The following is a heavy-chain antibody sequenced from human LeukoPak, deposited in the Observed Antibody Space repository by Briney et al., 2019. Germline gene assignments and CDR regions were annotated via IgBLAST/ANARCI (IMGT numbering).Heavy chain of an antibody. CDR3: ARKDPSTGFDY. CDR1: GYTFTSYY. J-gene: IGHJ4*02. CDR2: INPSGGST. Sequence: ASVKVSCKASGYTFTSYYMHWVRQAPGQGLEWMGIINPSGGSTSYAQKFQGRATMTRDTSTSTVYMELSSLRSEDTAVYYCARKDPSTGFDYWGQGTLVTVSS. V-gene: IGHV1-46*01. D-gene: IGHD2-2*01.